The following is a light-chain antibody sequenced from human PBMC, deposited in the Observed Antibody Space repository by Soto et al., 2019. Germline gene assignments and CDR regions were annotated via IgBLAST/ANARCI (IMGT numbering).Light chain of an antibody. J-gene: IGKJ4*01. Sequence: EIVLTQSPGTLSLSPGERATLSCRPSQSVTRNSVAWYQQRPGQPPRLLIYDASTRATGIPDRFSGSGSGTDFTLTISRLEPEEFAGYYCQQYGNSPRSFGGGTKVEIK. V-gene: IGKV3-20*01. CDR2: DAS. CDR3: QQYGNSPRS. CDR1: QSVTRNS.